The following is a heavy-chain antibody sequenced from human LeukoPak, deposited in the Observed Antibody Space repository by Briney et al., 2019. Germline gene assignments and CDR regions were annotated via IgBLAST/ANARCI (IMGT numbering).Heavy chain of an antibody. Sequence: GASVKVSCTASGYTFTSYGISWVRQAPGQGLEWMGWISAYNGNTNYAQKLQGRVTMTTDTSTSTAYMELRSLRSDDTAVYYCARAPTYYYDSSGYPIDYWGQGTLVTVSS. J-gene: IGHJ4*02. V-gene: IGHV1-18*01. CDR1: GYTFTSYG. D-gene: IGHD3-22*01. CDR3: ARAPTYYYDSSGYPIDY. CDR2: ISAYNGNT.